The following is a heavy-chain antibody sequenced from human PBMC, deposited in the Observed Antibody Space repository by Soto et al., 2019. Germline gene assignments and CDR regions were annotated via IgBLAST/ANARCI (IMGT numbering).Heavy chain of an antibody. CDR2: IDTDGSRK. J-gene: IGHJ6*02. CDR3: GRVPLDGNYANGVDV. D-gene: IGHD1-7*01. Sequence: PGGSLRLSCAASGFNFNTYWMYWVRQARGKGLEWVANIDTDGSRKNYVDSVKGRFIISRDNAKNSLLLQMNSLRADDTAVYYWGRVPLDGNYANGVDVWGQGTTVTVSS. V-gene: IGHV3-7*03. CDR1: GFNFNTYW.